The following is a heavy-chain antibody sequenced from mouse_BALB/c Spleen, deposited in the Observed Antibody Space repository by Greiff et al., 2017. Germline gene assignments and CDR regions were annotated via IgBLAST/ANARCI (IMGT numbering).Heavy chain of an antibody. Sequence: VQLQQSGAELVRPGSSVKISCKASGYAFSSYWMNWVKQRPGQGLEWIGQIYPGDGDTNYNGKFKGKATLTADKSSSTAYMQLSSLTSEDSAVYFCARSRDGYYNFDYWGQGTTLTVSS. V-gene: IGHV1-80*01. D-gene: IGHD2-3*01. CDR2: IYPGDGDT. CDR1: GYAFSSYW. CDR3: ARSRDGYYNFDY. J-gene: IGHJ2*01.